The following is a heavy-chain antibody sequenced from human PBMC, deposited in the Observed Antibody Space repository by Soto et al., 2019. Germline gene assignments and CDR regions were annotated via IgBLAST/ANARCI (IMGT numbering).Heavy chain of an antibody. J-gene: IGHJ4*02. D-gene: IGHD4-17*01. V-gene: IGHV1-18*01. CDR3: ARGLTPDYFDY. CDR2: TNTYNGNT. CDR1: GYTFSNYG. Sequence: QVQLVQSGAEVKKPGASVKVSCKASGYTFSNYGLSWVRQAPGQGLEWMGWTNTYNGNTNYAQRLQGRVTMTTDTSTSTACMELRGLRSDDTAVYYCARGLTPDYFDYWGQGTLVTVSS.